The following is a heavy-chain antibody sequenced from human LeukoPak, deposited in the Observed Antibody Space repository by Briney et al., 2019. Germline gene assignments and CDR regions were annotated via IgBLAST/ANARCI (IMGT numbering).Heavy chain of an antibody. D-gene: IGHD6-19*01. CDR3: ATGRAYSSVDY. V-gene: IGHV4-59*01. J-gene: IGHJ4*02. CDR1: GGSISSYY. Sequence: PSETLSLTCTVSGGSISSYYWSWIRQPPRKGLEWIGCIYYTGSTNYNPSLKSRVTISVDTSKNQFSLKLSSVTAADTAVYYCATGRAYSSVDYWGQGTLVTVSS. CDR2: IYYTGST.